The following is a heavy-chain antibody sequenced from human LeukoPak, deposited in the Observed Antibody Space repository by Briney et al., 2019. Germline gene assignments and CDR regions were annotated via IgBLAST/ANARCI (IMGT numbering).Heavy chain of an antibody. CDR1: GGSISSYY. D-gene: IGHD3-10*01. V-gene: IGHV4-59*01. Sequence: SATLSLTCTVSGGSISSYYWSWIRQPPGKGLQWIGYIYYSGSTNYNPSLKSRVTVSVDTSNNQFSLKLSSVTAADTAVYYCARENTMVRGAFDAFDIWGQGTMVTVSS. CDR2: IYYSGST. J-gene: IGHJ3*02. CDR3: ARENTMVRGAFDAFDI.